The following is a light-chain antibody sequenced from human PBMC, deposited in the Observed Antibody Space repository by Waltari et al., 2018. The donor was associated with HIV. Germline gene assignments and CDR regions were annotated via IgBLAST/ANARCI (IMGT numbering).Light chain of an antibody. CDR3: VTWDDSLRGVV. V-gene: IGLV1-47*01. CDR1: TSHIGSNY. CDR2: RND. J-gene: IGLJ2*01. Sequence: SVVTQPPSASGTPGQRVTISCSGHTSHIGSNYVFWYQHLPGTAPKLLIHRNDARPSGVPDRFSGSTSGTAASLAIRGLRSEDEADYYGVTWDDSLRGVVFGGGTKVAVL.